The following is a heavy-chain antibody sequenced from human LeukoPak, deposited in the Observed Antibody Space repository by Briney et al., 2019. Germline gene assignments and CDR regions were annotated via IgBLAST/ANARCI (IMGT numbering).Heavy chain of an antibody. CDR3: TTCRYDYVWGGYRYPYFDY. Sequence: GGSLRLSCAASGFPFRNAWMTWVRQAPGKGLEWVGRIKSKSDGGTTAYAAPVKGRFTISRDDSKKTLWLQMNSLKTEDTAVYFCTTCRYDYVWGGYRYPYFDYWGQGTLVTVSS. V-gene: IGHV3-15*01. CDR1: GFPFRNAW. CDR2: IKSKSDGGTT. J-gene: IGHJ4*02. D-gene: IGHD3-16*02.